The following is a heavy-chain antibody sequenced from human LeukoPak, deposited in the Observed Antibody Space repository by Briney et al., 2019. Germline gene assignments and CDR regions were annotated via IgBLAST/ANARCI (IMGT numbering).Heavy chain of an antibody. CDR3: ARGDLRELRAFTDY. D-gene: IGHD1-7*01. V-gene: IGHV3-23*01. J-gene: IGHJ4*02. CDR2: ISGSGGST. Sequence: QPGGSLRLSCAASGFTFSSYAMSWVRQAPGKGLEWVSAISGSGGSTYYADSVKGRFTISRDDSKNTLYLQMNSLRAEDTAVYYCARGDLRELRAFTDYWGQGTLVTVSS. CDR1: GFTFSSYA.